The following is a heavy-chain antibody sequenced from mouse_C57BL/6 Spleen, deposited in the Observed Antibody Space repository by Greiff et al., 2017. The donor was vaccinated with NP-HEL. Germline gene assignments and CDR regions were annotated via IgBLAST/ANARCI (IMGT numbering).Heavy chain of an antibody. V-gene: IGHV2-2*01. Sequence: VQLQQSGPGLVQPSQSLSITCTVSGFSLTSYGVHWVRQSPGKGLEWLGVIWSGGSTDYNAAFISRLSISKDNSKSQVFFKMNSLQADDTAIYYCARGVYYGSSHLFDYWGQGTTLTVSS. CDR3: ARGVYYGSSHLFDY. CDR2: IWSGGST. CDR1: GFSLTSYG. J-gene: IGHJ2*01. D-gene: IGHD1-1*01.